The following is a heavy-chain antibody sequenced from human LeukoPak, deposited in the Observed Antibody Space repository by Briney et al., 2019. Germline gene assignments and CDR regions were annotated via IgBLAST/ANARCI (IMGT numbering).Heavy chain of an antibody. Sequence: PGGSLRLSCAASGFTFSSYSMNWVRQAPGKGLEWVAFIRYDGSNKYYADSVKGRFTISRDNAKNSLFLQMNSLRPDDTAVYYCARDRIAASGSPLWDWGQGTLVTVSS. J-gene: IGHJ4*02. D-gene: IGHD6-13*01. CDR3: ARDRIAASGSPLWD. V-gene: IGHV3-30*02. CDR2: IRYDGSNK. CDR1: GFTFSSYS.